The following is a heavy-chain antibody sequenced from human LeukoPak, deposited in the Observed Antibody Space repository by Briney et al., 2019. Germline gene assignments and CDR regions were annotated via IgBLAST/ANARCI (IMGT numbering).Heavy chain of an antibody. Sequence: GASVKVSCKASGYTFTSYYMHWVRQAPGQGLEWMGWINPNSGGTNYAQKFQGRVTMTRDTSISTAYMELSRLRSDDTAVYYCARGTYYYGSGSYLGYWGQGTLVTVSS. J-gene: IGHJ4*02. CDR1: GYTFTSYY. V-gene: IGHV1-2*02. CDR3: ARGTYYYGSGSYLGY. D-gene: IGHD3-10*01. CDR2: INPNSGGT.